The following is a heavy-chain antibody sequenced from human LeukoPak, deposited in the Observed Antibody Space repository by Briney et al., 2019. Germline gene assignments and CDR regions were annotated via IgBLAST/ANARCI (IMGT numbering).Heavy chain of an antibody. CDR2: ISGRGDTI. Sequence: GGSLRLSCAASGFTFNNFAMNWARQAPGKGLEWVSAISGRGDTIFYADSVKGRFTISRDNSRNTLFLQMNSLRAEDSATYYCAKTDFSTGPYDYWGQGTLVTVS. CDR1: GFTFNNFA. J-gene: IGHJ4*02. CDR3: AKTDFSTGPYDY. V-gene: IGHV3-23*01. D-gene: IGHD4-11*01.